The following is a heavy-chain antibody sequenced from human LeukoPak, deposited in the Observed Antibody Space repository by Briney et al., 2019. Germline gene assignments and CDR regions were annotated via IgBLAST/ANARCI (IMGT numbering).Heavy chain of an antibody. CDR2: ISGSGTTV. Sequence: PGGSLRLSRAASGFTFSAYNMNWVRQAPGKGLEWVSFISGSGTTVHYADSVRGRFTISRDNGRNSLYLQMNSLRAEDTALYYCTRRRGDGYVADWGQGILVTVSS. J-gene: IGHJ4*02. D-gene: IGHD5-12*01. V-gene: IGHV3-48*01. CDR3: TRRRGDGYVAD. CDR1: GFTFSAYN.